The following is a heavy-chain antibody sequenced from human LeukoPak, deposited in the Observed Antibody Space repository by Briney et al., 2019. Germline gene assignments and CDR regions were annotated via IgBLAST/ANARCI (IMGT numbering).Heavy chain of an antibody. V-gene: IGHV1-18*01. CDR2: INTYNGHT. J-gene: IGHJ1*01. D-gene: IGHD1-14*01. Sequence: ASVKVSCNTSGYTFTSYGISWVRQAPGQGVEYMGWINTYNGHTNYAQKLQGRVTVTTDTSTSTAYLELRSLRSDDTAVYYCARDGPRGSFKHWGQGTLITVSS. CDR3: ARDGPRGSFKH. CDR1: GYTFTSYG.